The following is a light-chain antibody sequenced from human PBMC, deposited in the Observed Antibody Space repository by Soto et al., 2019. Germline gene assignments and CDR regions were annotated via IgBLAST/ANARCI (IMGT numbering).Light chain of an antibody. V-gene: IGKV1-17*01. CDR2: AAS. CDR3: LQHKSFPWT. Sequence: DIQMTQSPSSLSASVGDRVTIACRASQGIRSDLVWYQQQPGKAPKRLIYAASSLESGVPSRFSASGSGTEFTLTISSLQPEDFATYYCLQHKSFPWTFGQGTKVEIK. J-gene: IGKJ1*01. CDR1: QGIRSD.